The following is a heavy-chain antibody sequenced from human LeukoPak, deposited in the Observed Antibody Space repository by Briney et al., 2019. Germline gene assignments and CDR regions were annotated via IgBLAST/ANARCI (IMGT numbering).Heavy chain of an antibody. CDR1: GFTFSSYW. CDR3: AKDSYYDTGLFDY. V-gene: IGHV3-7*01. J-gene: IGHJ4*02. Sequence: GGSLRLSCAASGFTFSSYWMSWVRQAPGKGLEWVANIKQDGSEKYYVDSVKGRFTISRDNAKNSLYLQMNSLRAEDTAVYYCAKDSYYDTGLFDYWGQGTLVTVSS. CDR2: IKQDGSEK. D-gene: IGHD3-22*01.